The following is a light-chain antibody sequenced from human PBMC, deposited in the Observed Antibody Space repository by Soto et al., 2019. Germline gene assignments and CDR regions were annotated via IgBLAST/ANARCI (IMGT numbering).Light chain of an antibody. J-gene: IGKJ4*01. CDR1: QSVSSY. CDR2: DAS. CDR3: QQYNNWPPLT. Sequence: EIVLTQSPATLSLSPGERATLSCRASQSVSSYLAWYQQKPGQAPRLLVYDASNRATGIPARFSGSGSGTDFTLTISSLEPGDFAVYYCQQYNNWPPLTFGGGTKVEIK. V-gene: IGKV3-11*01.